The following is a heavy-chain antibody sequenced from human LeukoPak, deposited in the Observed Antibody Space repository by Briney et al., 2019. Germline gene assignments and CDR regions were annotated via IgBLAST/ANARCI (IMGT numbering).Heavy chain of an antibody. D-gene: IGHD7-27*01. V-gene: IGHV4-59*02. Sequence: ETSETLSLTCTVSGASVTDYYWSWIRQSPGKGLEWISYIHHSGNSDYNPSLRSRVTTSLDTSKNQFSLNLISVTAADTAVYYCTRGHWGLQSWSQGTLVTVSS. CDR1: GASVTDYY. CDR2: IHHSGNS. J-gene: IGHJ5*02. CDR3: TRGHWGLQS.